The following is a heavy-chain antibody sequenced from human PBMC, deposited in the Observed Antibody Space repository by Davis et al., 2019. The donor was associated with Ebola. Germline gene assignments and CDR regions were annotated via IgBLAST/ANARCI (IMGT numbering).Heavy chain of an antibody. CDR1: GGSISSGTYY. J-gene: IGHJ2*01. D-gene: IGHD6-6*01. CDR3: ARLSGLFSSSSGALYFDL. CDR2: IYYNGRT. Sequence: SETLSLTCSVSGGSISSGTYYWGWVRQPPGKGLEWIGSIYYNGRTYYSSSLEGRVTISLDTSKNQFSLKLRSVTAADTAVYFCARLSGLFSSSSGALYFDLWGRGTLVSVSS. V-gene: IGHV4-39*07.